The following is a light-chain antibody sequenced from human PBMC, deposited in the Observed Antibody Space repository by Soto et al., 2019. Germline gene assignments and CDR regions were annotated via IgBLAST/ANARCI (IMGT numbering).Light chain of an antibody. J-gene: IGLJ1*01. CDR3: SSYTSSISYV. Sequence: QSALTQPASVFGSPGQSITISCTGTSSDVGGYNFVSWYQQLPGRAPKLMIYEVSNRPSGVSNRFSGSKSGNTASLTISGLQAEDEADYYCSSYTSSISYVFGTGTKVTVL. CDR2: EVS. CDR1: SSDVGGYNF. V-gene: IGLV2-14*01.